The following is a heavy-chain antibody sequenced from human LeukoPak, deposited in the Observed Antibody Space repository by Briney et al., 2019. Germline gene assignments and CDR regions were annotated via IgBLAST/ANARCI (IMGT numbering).Heavy chain of an antibody. Sequence: PGGSLRLSCVASGFTFSSYEMNWVRQAPGKGLEWVSYISKSDSTIYYADSVKGRFTISRDNAKNSLYLQMNSLRAEDTAVYYCARDGGEWELDYGGQGTLVTVSA. V-gene: IGHV3-48*03. J-gene: IGHJ4*02. CDR2: ISKSDSTI. CDR3: ARDGGEWELDY. CDR1: GFTFSSYE. D-gene: IGHD1-26*01.